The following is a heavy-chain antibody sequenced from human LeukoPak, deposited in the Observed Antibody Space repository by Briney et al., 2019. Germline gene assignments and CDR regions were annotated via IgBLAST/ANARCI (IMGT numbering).Heavy chain of an antibody. Sequence: GGSLRLSCAASGFTFSKYWMSWVRQAPGKGLEWVANMNQDGSENYYVDSVKGRFTISRENAKNSLYLQMNSLRAEDTAVYYCARDSDFDYWGQGTLVTVSS. V-gene: IGHV3-7*01. CDR2: MNQDGSEN. CDR1: GFTFSKYW. D-gene: IGHD1-26*01. J-gene: IGHJ4*02. CDR3: ARDSDFDY.